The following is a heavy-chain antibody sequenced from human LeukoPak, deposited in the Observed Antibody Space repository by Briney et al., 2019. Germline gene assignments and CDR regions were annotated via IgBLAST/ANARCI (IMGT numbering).Heavy chain of an antibody. CDR2: IDTKGTRT. J-gene: IGHJ4*02. D-gene: IGHD6-13*01. CDR1: GFTFSSYG. V-gene: IGHV3-NL1*01. CDR3: AREGMTVSFDY. Sequence: GGSLRLSCAASGFTFSSYGMHWVRQAPGKGLEWVSGIDTKGTRTYYADSVKGRFTISRDNSKNTLYLQMNSLRAEDTAVYYCAREGMTVSFDYWGQGTLVTVSS.